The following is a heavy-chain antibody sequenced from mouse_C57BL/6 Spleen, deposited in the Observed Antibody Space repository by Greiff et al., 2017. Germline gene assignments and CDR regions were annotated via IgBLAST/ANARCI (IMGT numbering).Heavy chain of an antibody. CDR3: AKSPGPTGEGEVDY. D-gene: IGHD2-13*01. Sequence: VKLVESGPGLVQPSPSLSILCTVPGFSLTSSGVHLVRLSPGMGLEWLGVIWSGGSTDYNAAFISRLSISKDDSKSQVFFKMNSLQANDTAIYYSAKSPGPTGEGEVDYCGQGTSVTVST. CDR2: IWSGGST. J-gene: IGHJ4*01. V-gene: IGHV2-2*02. CDR1: GFSLTSSG.